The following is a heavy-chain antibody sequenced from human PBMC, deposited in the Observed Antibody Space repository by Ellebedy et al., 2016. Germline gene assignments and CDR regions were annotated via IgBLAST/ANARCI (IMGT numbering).Heavy chain of an antibody. V-gene: IGHV1-8*01. CDR3: ARAPGGEVPDFDAFHI. CDR1: GYTFSNYD. D-gene: IGHD3-16*01. J-gene: IGHJ3*02. Sequence: ASVKVSCKASGYTFSNYDISWVRQATGQGLEWMGWMNPISGNTGFAQRFQGRVTMTRDTSKSTAYMELSSLRSEDTAVYYCARAPGGEVPDFDAFHIWGQGTMVTVSS. CDR2: MNPISGNT.